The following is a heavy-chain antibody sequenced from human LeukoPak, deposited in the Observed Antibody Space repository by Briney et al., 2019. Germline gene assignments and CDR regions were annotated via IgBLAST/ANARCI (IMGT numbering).Heavy chain of an antibody. CDR1: GYTFTSYA. D-gene: IGHD3-22*01. J-gene: IGHJ5*02. Sequence: GAAVKVSCKASGYTFTSYAMNWVRQAPVQGLEWMGWINTNTGNPTYAQGFTGRFVFSLDTSVSTAYLQISSLKAEDTAVYYCARGCPSYDATYNWFDPWGQGTLVTVSS. CDR3: ARGCPSYDATYNWFDP. CDR2: INTNTGNP. V-gene: IGHV7-4-1*02.